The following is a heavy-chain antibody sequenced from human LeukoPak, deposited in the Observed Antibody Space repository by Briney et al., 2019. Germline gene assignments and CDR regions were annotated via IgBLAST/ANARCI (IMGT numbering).Heavy chain of an antibody. CDR1: GGTFSSYA. J-gene: IGHJ5*02. CDR3: ARATAYSSCFDP. V-gene: IGHV1-69*01. Sequence: EASVKVSCKASGGTFSSYAISWVRQAPGQGREWMGGIIPIFGTANYAQKFQGRVTITADESTSTAYMELSSLRSEDTAVYYCARATAYSSCFDPWGQGTLVTVSS. CDR2: IIPIFGTA. D-gene: IGHD4-11*01.